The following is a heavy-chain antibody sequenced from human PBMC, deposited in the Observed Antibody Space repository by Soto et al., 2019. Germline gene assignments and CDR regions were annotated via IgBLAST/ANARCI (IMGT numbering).Heavy chain of an antibody. D-gene: IGHD3-9*01. CDR3: ARDVILRSFDWFPPVDKIQDY. J-gene: IGHJ4*02. CDR2: ISSSSSTI. Sequence: SLRLSCAASGFTFSSSSMNWVRQAPGKGLEWVSYISSSSSTIYYADSVKGRFTISRDNAKNSLYLHMNSLKADDTAVYYCARDVILRSFDWFPPVDKIQDYWGQGTLVTVSS. V-gene: IGHV3-48*04. CDR1: GFTFSSSS.